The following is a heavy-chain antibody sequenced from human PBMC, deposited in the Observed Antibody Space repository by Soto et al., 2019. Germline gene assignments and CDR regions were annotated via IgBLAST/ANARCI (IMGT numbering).Heavy chain of an antibody. CDR1: GFTFRTYA. J-gene: IGHJ4*02. CDR3: AKDLRPDGRYDLDY. D-gene: IGHD2-15*01. Sequence: GCSLRLSCAAYGFTFRTYAMNWVRQATGKGLEWVAVIVGDASSIDYADSVKGRFTISRDNSKNILYLQMTSLRVEDTATYFCAKDLRPDGRYDLDYWGQGALVTVSS. V-gene: IGHV3-23*01. CDR2: IVGDASSI.